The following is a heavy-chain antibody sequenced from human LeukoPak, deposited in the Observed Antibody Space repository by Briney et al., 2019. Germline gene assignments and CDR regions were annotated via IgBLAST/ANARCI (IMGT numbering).Heavy chain of an antibody. CDR2: ISGSGGST. Sequence: GGSLRLSCAASGFTFSSYAMSWVRQAPGKGLEWVSAISGSGGSTYYADSVKGRFTISRDNSKNTLYLQMNSLRAEDTAVYYCARDVGSYGDHEGYWGQGTLVTVSS. CDR1: GFTFSSYA. J-gene: IGHJ4*02. CDR3: ARDVGSYGDHEGY. D-gene: IGHD4-17*01. V-gene: IGHV3-23*01.